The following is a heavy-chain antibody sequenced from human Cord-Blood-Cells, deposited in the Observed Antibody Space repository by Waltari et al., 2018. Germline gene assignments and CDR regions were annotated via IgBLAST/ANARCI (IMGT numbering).Heavy chain of an antibody. CDR3: ARLAAGYSGYDFDY. CDR2: MYYSGST. CDR1: GGSISSYY. D-gene: IGHD5-12*01. J-gene: IGHJ4*02. V-gene: IGHV4-59*01. Sequence: QVQLQESGPGLVKPSETLSLTCTVSGGSISSYYWRWLRQPPGKGLEWIGYMYYSGSTNSNPALKSRVPISVDTSKNQFSLKLSSVPAADTAVYYCARLAAGYSGYDFDYWGQGTLVTVSS.